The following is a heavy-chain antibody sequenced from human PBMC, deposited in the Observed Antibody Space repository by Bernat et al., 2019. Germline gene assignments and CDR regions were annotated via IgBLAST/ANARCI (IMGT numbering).Heavy chain of an antibody. V-gene: IGHV1-69*08. CDR3: ARDGNGDRPRNYGMDV. CDR1: GGTFSSYT. J-gene: IGHJ6*02. D-gene: IGHD4-17*01. CDR2: IIPILGIA. Sequence: QVQLVQSGAEVKKPGSSVKVSCKASGGTFSSYTFTWVRQAPGQGLEWMGRIIPILGIANYAQKFQGRVTITADKSTNTAYMNLSSLRSEDTAVYYCARDGNGDRPRNYGMDVWGQGTTVTVSS.